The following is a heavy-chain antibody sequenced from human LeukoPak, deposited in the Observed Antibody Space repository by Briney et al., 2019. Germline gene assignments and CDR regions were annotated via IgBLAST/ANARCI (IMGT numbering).Heavy chain of an antibody. CDR2: INTNTGNP. Sequence: ASVKVSCKASGNTFTSHAINWVRQAPGQGLEWMGWINTNTGNPTYAQGFTGRFVFSLDTSVSTAYLQISSLKGEDTAVYYCARVPCSDSAVRTYDYWGQGTLVTVSS. V-gene: IGHV7-4-1*02. CDR1: GNTFTSHA. CDR3: ARVPCSDSAVRTYDY. J-gene: IGHJ4*02. D-gene: IGHD1-14*01.